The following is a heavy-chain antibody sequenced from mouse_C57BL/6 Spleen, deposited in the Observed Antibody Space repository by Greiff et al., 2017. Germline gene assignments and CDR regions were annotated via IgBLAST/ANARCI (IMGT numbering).Heavy chain of an antibody. CDR2: IDPETGGT. J-gene: IGHJ3*01. CDR1: GYTFTDYE. D-gene: IGHD1-1*01. CDR3: TSLRGFAY. V-gene: IGHV1-15*01. Sequence: QVQLQQSGAELVRPGASVTLSCKASGYTFTDYEMHWVKQTPVHGLEWIGAIDPETGGTAYNQKFKGKAILTADKTSSTAYMGLPSLTSADSAVYYCTSLRGFAYWGQGTLVTVSA.